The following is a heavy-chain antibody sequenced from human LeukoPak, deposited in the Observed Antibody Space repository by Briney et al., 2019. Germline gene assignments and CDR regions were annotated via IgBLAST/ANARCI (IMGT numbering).Heavy chain of an antibody. D-gene: IGHD3-3*01. CDR3: ASRLRTKYYDFWSGSAPPSYMDV. CDR1: GFTFTIYD. V-gene: IGHV1-8*01. J-gene: IGHJ6*03. CDR2: MNGNSGDT. Sequence: ASVKVSCKTSGFTFTIYDINRVRQATGQGLEWMGWMNGNSGDTGYAQKFQGRVTMTTDTSTSTAYMELSSLRSEDTAVYYCASRLRTKYYDFWSGSAPPSYMDVWVKGTTVTVSS.